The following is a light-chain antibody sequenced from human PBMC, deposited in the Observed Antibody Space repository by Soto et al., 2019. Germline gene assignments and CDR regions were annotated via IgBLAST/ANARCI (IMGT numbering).Light chain of an antibody. J-gene: IGKJ4*01. CDR3: QQYNSYSPRLT. V-gene: IGKV1-5*03. CDR2: RAS. CDR1: QSISNW. Sequence: DIQMTQSPSTLSATVGDRVTITCRASQSISNWLAWYQQKPGKAPKLLIYRASSLESGVPSRFSGSGSGTEFTLTICSLQPDDFATYYCQQYNSYSPRLTFGGGTKVETK.